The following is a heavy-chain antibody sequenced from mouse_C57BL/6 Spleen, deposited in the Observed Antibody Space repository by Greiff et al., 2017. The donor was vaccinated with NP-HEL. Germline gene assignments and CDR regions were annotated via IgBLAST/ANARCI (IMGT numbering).Heavy chain of an antibody. Sequence: QVQLKESGAELVRPGASVKLSCKASGYTFTDYYINWVKQRPGQGLEWIARIYPGSGNTYYNEKFKGKATLTAEKSSSTAYMQLSSLTSEDSAVYFCARKDSSGYEGYAMDYWGQGTSVTVSS. V-gene: IGHV1-76*01. CDR1: GYTFTDYY. CDR3: ARKDSSGYEGYAMDY. D-gene: IGHD3-2*02. J-gene: IGHJ4*01. CDR2: IYPGSGNT.